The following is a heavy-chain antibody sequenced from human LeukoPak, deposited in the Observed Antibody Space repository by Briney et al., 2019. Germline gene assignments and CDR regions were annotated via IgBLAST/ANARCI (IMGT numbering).Heavy chain of an antibody. CDR2: INPNSGGT. Sequence: GASVKVSCKASGYTFTGYYMHWVRQAPGQGLEWMGWINPNSGGTSYAQKFQGRVTMTRDTSISTAYMELSRLRSDDTAVYYCARGRTHYVRGSYPQSYYFDYWGQGTLVTVSS. J-gene: IGHJ4*02. V-gene: IGHV1-2*02. D-gene: IGHD3-16*02. CDR1: GYTFTGYY. CDR3: ARGRTHYVRGSYPQSYYFDY.